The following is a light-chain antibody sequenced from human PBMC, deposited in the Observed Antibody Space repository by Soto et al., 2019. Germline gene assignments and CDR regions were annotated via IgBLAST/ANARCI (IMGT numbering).Light chain of an antibody. Sequence: EIVLTQSPATLSVSPGKRATLSCRASQSISSDLAWYQQRPGQAPRLLIYGASTRATGIPARFSGSRSGTEFTLTISSLQSEDFAVYYCQQYSSWPPLTFGGGTKVDI. CDR1: QSISSD. CDR2: GAS. V-gene: IGKV3-15*01. J-gene: IGKJ4*01. CDR3: QQYSSWPPLT.